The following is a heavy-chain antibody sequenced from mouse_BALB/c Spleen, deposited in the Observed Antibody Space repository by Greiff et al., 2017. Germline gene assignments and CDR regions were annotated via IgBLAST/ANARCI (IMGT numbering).Heavy chain of an antibody. V-gene: IGHV6-6*02. Sequence: EVHLVESGGGLVQPGGSMKLSCVASGFTFSNYWMNWVRQSPEKGLEWVAEIRLKSNNYATHYAESVKGRFTISRDDSKSSVYLQMNNLRAEDTGIYYCTRLAGTMSAYWGQGTLVTVSA. CDR3: TRLAGTMSAY. J-gene: IGHJ3*01. CDR1: GFTFSNYW. CDR2: IRLKSNNYAT. D-gene: IGHD4-1*01.